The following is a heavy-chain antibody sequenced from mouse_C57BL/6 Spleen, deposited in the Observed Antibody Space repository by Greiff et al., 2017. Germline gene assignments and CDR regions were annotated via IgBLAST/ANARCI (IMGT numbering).Heavy chain of an antibody. J-gene: IGHJ2*01. V-gene: IGHV1-75*01. CDR3: ARHGSSYRGFDY. CDR2: IFPGSGST. D-gene: IGHD1-1*01. Sequence: VQRVESGPELVKPGASVKISCKASGYTFTDYYINWVKQRPGQGLEWIGWIFPGSGSTYYNEKFKGKATLTVDKSSSTAYMLLSSLTSEDSAVYFCARHGSSYRGFDYWGQGTTLTVSS. CDR1: GYTFTDYY.